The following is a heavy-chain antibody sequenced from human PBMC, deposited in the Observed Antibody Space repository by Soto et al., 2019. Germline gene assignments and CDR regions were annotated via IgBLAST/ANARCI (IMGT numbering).Heavy chain of an antibody. CDR2: IYPGDSTT. J-gene: IGHJ4*02. V-gene: IGHV5-51*01. D-gene: IGHD3-10*01. CDR1: GYSFTSYW. Sequence: GESLKISWKGSGYSFTSYWIDWVRQMPGKGLEWTGIIYPGDSTTRYSPSFQGQVTISADKSISAAYLQWSSLKASDTAIYYCVRRNYYYSGNYYQDYWGQGTQVTVSS. CDR3: VRRNYYYSGNYYQDY.